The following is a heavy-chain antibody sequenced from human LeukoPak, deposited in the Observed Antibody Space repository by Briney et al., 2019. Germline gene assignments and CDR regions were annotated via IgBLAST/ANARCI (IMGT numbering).Heavy chain of an antibody. Sequence: SETLSLTCTVSGYSISSNYYWGWIRQPPGKGLEWIESVYHSGVSYYNPSLKSRVTISVDTSKNEFSLKLSSVIAADTAVYYCVRANPPIHGPFDYWGQGILVTVSS. CDR2: VYHSGVS. V-gene: IGHV4-38-2*02. J-gene: IGHJ4*02. CDR1: GYSISSNYY. CDR3: VRANPPIHGPFDY. D-gene: IGHD1-14*01.